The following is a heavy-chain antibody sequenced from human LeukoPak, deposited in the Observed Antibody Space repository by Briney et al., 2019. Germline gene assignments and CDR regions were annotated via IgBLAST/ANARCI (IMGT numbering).Heavy chain of an antibody. Sequence: SETLSLTCTVSXXXXXSXYXSXIRQPXXXXXXXIXEXXXSGGTNYNPSPKSRFSISVDTPKNQFSLKLSSVTAADTAIYYCARGPRGAKSSGWYLLGFDYWGQGTLVTVSS. CDR3: ARGPRGAKSSGWYLLGFDY. CDR1: XXXXXSXY. D-gene: IGHD6-19*01. CDR2: XXXSGGT. J-gene: IGHJ4*02. V-gene: IGHV4-34*01.